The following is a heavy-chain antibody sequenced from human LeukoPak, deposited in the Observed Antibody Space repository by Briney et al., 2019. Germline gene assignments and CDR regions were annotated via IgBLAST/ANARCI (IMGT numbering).Heavy chain of an antibody. D-gene: IGHD3-22*01. CDR3: AKVRGSYDSSGYYPPYYFDY. V-gene: IGHV3-23*01. J-gene: IGHJ4*02. CDR2: ISGSGGST. CDR1: GFTFSSQT. Sequence: GGSLRLSCAASGFTFSSQTMSWVRQAPGKGLEWVSAISGSGGSTYYADSVKGRFTISRDNSKNTLYLQMNSLRAEDTAVYYCAKVRGSYDSSGYYPPYYFDYWGQGTLVTVSS.